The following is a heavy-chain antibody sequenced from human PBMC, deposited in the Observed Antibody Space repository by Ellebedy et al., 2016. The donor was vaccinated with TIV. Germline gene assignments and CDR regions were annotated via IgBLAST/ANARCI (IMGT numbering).Heavy chain of an antibody. CDR1: GFTFSSYA. Sequence: GESLKISXAASGFTFSSYAMHWVRQAPGKGLEWVAVISYDGSNKYYADSVKGRFTISRDNSKNTLYLQMNSLRAEDTAVYYCARPEMEMATIADAFDSWGQGTMVTVSS. J-gene: IGHJ3*02. V-gene: IGHV3-30-3*01. CDR3: ARPEMEMATIADAFDS. D-gene: IGHD5-24*01. CDR2: ISYDGSNK.